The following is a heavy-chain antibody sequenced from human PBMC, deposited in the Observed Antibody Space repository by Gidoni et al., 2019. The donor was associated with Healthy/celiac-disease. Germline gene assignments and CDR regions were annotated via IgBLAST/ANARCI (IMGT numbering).Heavy chain of an antibody. V-gene: IGHV3-23*01. CDR1: GFTFSRYA. J-gene: IGHJ5*02. D-gene: IGHD6-13*01. CDR2: ISGSGGST. Sequence: EVQLLESGGGLVQPGGSLILSCAASGFTFSRYAMRWVRQAPGKGLEWVSAISGSGGSTYYADSVKGRFTISRDNSKNTLYLQMNSLRAEDTAVYYCARTIAAAGGPWGQGTLVTVSS. CDR3: ARTIAAAGGP.